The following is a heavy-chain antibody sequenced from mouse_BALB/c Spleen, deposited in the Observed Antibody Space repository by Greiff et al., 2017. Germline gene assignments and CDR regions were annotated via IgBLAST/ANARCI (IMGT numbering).Heavy chain of an antibody. CDR3: ARRWAYFET. J-gene: IGHJ2*01. V-gene: IGHV1-54*01. CDR2: INPGSGGT. CDR1: GYAFTNYL. Sequence: VHLVESGAELVRPGTSVKVSCKASGYAFTNYLIEWVKQRPGQGLEWIGVINPGSGGTNYNEKFKGKATLTADTSSSTAYMQLSSLTSDDSAVYFCARRWAYFETWGEGTTLSVSS. D-gene: IGHD1-1*02.